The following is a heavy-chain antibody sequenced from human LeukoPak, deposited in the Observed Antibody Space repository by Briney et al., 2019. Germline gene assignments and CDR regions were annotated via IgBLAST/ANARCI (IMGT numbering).Heavy chain of an antibody. CDR2: IRYDGSNK. Sequence: GGSLRLSCAASGFTFSNYGMHWVRQAPGKGLEWVAFIRYDGSNKYYADSVKGRFTISRDNSKNTLYLQMNSLRAEDTAVYYCAKTPDGYYGSGSYIHWGQGTLVTVSS. J-gene: IGHJ4*02. CDR1: GFTFSNYG. V-gene: IGHV3-30*02. D-gene: IGHD3-10*01. CDR3: AKTPDGYYGSGSYIH.